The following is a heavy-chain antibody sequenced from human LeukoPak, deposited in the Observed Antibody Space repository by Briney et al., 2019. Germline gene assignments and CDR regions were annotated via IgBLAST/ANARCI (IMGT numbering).Heavy chain of an antibody. J-gene: IGHJ4*02. CDR1: GFTFSSYG. V-gene: IGHV3-30*02. CDR2: IRYDGSNK. Sequence: GGSLRLSCAASGFTFSSYGMHWVRQAPGKGLEGVACIRYDGSNKYYADSVKGRFTISRDNSKNTLYLQMNSLRAADTAVYYCAKDTGTAMARGYYFDYWGQGTLVTVSS. D-gene: IGHD5-18*01. CDR3: AKDTGTAMARGYYFDY.